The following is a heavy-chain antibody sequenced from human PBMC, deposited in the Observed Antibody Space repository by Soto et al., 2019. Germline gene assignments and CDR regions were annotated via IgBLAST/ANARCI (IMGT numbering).Heavy chain of an antibody. Sequence: QVQLVESGGGVVQPGRSLRLSCAASGFTFSSYGMHWVRQAPGKGLEWVAVIWYDGSNKYYADSVKGRFTISRDNSKNTLYLQMISLRAEDTAVYYCARDRAGGDSSGYYSPFYYYGMDVWGQGTTVTVSS. J-gene: IGHJ6*02. CDR2: IWYDGSNK. D-gene: IGHD3-22*01. CDR3: ARDRAGGDSSGYYSPFYYYGMDV. V-gene: IGHV3-33*01. CDR1: GFTFSSYG.